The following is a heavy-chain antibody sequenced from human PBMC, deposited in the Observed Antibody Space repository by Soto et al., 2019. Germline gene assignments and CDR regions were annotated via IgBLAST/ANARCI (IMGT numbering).Heavy chain of an antibody. CDR1: GYSFTSYW. J-gene: IGHJ5*02. D-gene: IGHD2-15*01. V-gene: IGHV5-51*03. CDR2: IYPGDSDT. CDR3: ARPPHCSGGSYDSGYNWFDP. Sequence: EVQLVQSGAEVKKPGESLKISCKGSGYSFTSYWIGWVRQMPGKGLEWMGIIYPGDSDTRYSPSFQGQVTSSADKSISTAYLQWSSRKASDTALYYCARPPHCSGGSYDSGYNWFDPWGQGTLVTVSS.